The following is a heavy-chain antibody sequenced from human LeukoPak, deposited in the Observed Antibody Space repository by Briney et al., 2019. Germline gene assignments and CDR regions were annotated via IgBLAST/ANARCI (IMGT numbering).Heavy chain of an antibody. CDR2: MYSGGST. D-gene: IGHD3-10*01. CDR1: GFTVSSTY. J-gene: IGHJ6*02. V-gene: IGHV3-66*01. Sequence: PGGSLRLSCAASGFTVSSTYMTWVRQAPGKGLEWVSIMYSGGSTNYADSVKGRFTISRDSSKNTLYLQMDSLRAEDTAVYYCARPKGSGTYPYYYYAMDVWGQGTTVTVSS. CDR3: ARPKGSGTYPYYYYAMDV.